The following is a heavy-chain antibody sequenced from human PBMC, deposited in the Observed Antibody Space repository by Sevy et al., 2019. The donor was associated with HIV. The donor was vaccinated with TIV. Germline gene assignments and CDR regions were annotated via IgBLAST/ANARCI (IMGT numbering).Heavy chain of an antibody. CDR2: ISAGSTYT. CDR1: GFTFSDYY. J-gene: IGHJ4*02. D-gene: IGHD4-17*01. V-gene: IGHV3-11*06. CDR3: ARDRRNYGGQYFDY. Sequence: GGSLRLSCAASGFTFSDYYMSWIRQAPGKGLEWISYISAGSTYTNYAYSVKGRFTISRDNAKNSLYLQMNSLRGEDTAVYYCARDRRNYGGQYFDYWGQETLVTVSS.